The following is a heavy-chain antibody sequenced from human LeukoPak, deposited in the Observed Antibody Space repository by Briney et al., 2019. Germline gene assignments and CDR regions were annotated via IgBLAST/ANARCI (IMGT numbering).Heavy chain of an antibody. J-gene: IGHJ3*02. CDR1: GDSISSYY. CDR3: ARMGDYYDSSGYRHDAFDI. D-gene: IGHD3-22*01. V-gene: IGHV4-59*01. CDR2: ICSSGST. Sequence: SETLSLTCTVSGDSISSYYWSWIRQPPGKGLEWIGYICSSGSTNYNPSLKSRVTISLDTSKNQFSLKLSSVTAADTAVYYCARMGDYYDSSGYRHDAFDIWGQGTMVTVSS.